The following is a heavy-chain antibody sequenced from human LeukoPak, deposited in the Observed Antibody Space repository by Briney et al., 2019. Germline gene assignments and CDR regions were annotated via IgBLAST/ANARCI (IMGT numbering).Heavy chain of an antibody. CDR3: ASLGVATIKSGYFDY. CDR1: GGSFSGYY. D-gene: IGHD5-24*01. CDR2: INHSGST. V-gene: IGHV4-34*01. Sequence: SETLSLTCAVYGGSFSGYYWSWIRQPPGKGLEWLGEINHSGSTNYNPSLKSRVTISVDTSKNQFALKLSSVTAADTAVYYCASLGVATIKSGYFDYWGEGTLVTVSS. J-gene: IGHJ4*02.